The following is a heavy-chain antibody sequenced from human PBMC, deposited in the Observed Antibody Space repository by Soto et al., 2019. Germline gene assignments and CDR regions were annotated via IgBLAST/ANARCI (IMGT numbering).Heavy chain of an antibody. CDR2: IYYSGST. J-gene: IGHJ6*02. CDR3: ARHHSSTWLNPTYYYFYGMDV. CDR1: GGSISSSSYY. Sequence: PSETLSLTCTVSGGSISSSSYYWGWIRQPPGKGLEWIGRIYYSGSTYYNPSLKSRVTTSVDTSKNQFSLKLRSVTAADTAVYYCARHHSSTWLNPTYYYFYGMDVWGQGTTVTVSS. D-gene: IGHD6-13*01. V-gene: IGHV4-39*01.